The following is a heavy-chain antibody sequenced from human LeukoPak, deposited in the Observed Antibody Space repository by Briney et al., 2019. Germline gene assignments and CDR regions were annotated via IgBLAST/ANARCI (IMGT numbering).Heavy chain of an antibody. V-gene: IGHV4-59*01. D-gene: IGHD2-2*01. CDR1: GGSISSYY. J-gene: IGHJ4*02. CDR2: IYYSGST. Sequence: SETLALTCTASGGSISSYYWSWIRQPPGKGLEWIGYIYYSGSTNYNPSFKSRVTISVDTSKNQFSLKLSSVTAADTAVYYCARGRTYATRFDYWGRGTLVTVSS. CDR3: ARGRTYATRFDY.